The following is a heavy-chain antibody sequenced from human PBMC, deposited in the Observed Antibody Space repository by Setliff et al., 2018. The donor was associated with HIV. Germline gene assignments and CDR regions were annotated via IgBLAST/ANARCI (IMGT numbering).Heavy chain of an antibody. V-gene: IGHV4-61*09. CDR2: IYTSGST. CDR1: GGSISSGSYY. CDR3: ARETQQSYNIVTGYNYYYGIDV. D-gene: IGHD3-9*01. Sequence: SETLSLTCTVSGGSISSGSYYWSWIRQPAGKGLEWIGHIYTSGSTNYNPSLKSRVTISADTSKNQVSLRLRSVTAADTAVYYCARETQQSYNIVTGYNYYYGIDVWGQGTTVTAP. J-gene: IGHJ6*02.